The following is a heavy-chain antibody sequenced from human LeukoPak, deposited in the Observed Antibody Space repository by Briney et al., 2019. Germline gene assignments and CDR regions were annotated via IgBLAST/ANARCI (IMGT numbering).Heavy chain of an antibody. D-gene: IGHD1-26*01. CDR3: ARDEGVGATIIYNDY. Sequence: PGRSLRLSCAASGFTFSTYAMHWVRQAPGKGLEWVAVISYDGSNKYYADSVKGRFTISRDNSKNSLYLQMNSLRAEDTAVYYCARDEGVGATIIYNDYWGQGTLVTVSS. CDR2: ISYDGSNK. CDR1: GFTFSTYA. J-gene: IGHJ4*02. V-gene: IGHV3-30*04.